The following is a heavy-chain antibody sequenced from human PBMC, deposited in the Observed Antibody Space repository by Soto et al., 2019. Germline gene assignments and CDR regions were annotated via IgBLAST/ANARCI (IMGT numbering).Heavy chain of an antibody. J-gene: IGHJ6*02. V-gene: IGHV3-23*01. CDR3: AKGRSYYYYYGVDV. Sequence: AGGSLRLSCAASGFTFSSYAMSWVRQAPGKGLEWVSAISGSGGSTYYADSVKGRFTISRDNSKSTLYLQMNSLRAEDTALYYCAKGRSYYYYYGVDVWGQGTTVTVSS. CDR1: GFTFSSYA. CDR2: ISGSGGST.